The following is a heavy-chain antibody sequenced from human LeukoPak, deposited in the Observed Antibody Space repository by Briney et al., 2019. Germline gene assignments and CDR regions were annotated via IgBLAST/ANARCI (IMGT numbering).Heavy chain of an antibody. CDR2: ISSSSNYI. J-gene: IGHJ4*02. Sequence: GGSLRLSCAATEFTFSSDSMNWVRQAPGKGLEWVSSISSSSNYIFYADSVKGRFTISRDNAKNSLYLQMNSLRVEDTAVYYCARGGVSIAVTGTGGFDYWGQGTLVTVSS. D-gene: IGHD6-19*01. V-gene: IGHV3-21*01. CDR1: EFTFSSDS. CDR3: ARGGVSIAVTGTGGFDY.